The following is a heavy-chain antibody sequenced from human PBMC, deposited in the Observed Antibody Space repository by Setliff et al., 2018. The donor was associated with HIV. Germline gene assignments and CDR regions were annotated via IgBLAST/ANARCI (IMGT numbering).Heavy chain of an antibody. V-gene: IGHV4-59*11. J-gene: IGHJ6*03. Sequence: PSETLSLTCTVSGGSISSHYWSWIRQPPGKGLEWIGYIYYSGSTNYNPSLKSRVTISVDTSKKQFSLKLSSVTAADTAVYYCARVYYYDSSGYSEPYYMDVWGKETTVTVSS. CDR3: ARVYYYDSSGYSEPYYMDV. D-gene: IGHD3-22*01. CDR1: GGSISSHY. CDR2: IYYSGST.